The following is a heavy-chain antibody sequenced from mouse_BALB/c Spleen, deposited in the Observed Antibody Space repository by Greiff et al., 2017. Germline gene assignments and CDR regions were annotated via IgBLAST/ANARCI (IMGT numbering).Heavy chain of an antibody. CDR2: ISYSGST. Sequence: EVKLMESGPGLVKPSQSLSLTCTVTGYSITSDYAWNWIRQFPGNKLEWMGYISYSGSTSYNPSLKSRISITRDTSKNQFFLQLNSVTTEDTATYYCARDFYWYFDVWGAGTTVTVSS. CDR1: GYSITSDYA. CDR3: ARDFYWYFDV. J-gene: IGHJ1*01. V-gene: IGHV3-2*02.